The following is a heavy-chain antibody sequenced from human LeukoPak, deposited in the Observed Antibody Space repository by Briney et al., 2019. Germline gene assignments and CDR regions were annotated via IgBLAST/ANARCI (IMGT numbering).Heavy chain of an antibody. CDR1: GFIFNTYS. CDR2: VSSSSRTI. CDR3: ARDLGLYDYGGNIDF. Sequence: PGGSLRLSCTASGFIFNTYSMNWVRQAPGKGLEWVSYVSSSSRTIYYADSVKGRFTISRDNAKNSLYLQMNSPRAEDTAVYYCARDLGLYDYGGNIDFWGQGTLVTVSS. V-gene: IGHV3-48*04. J-gene: IGHJ4*02. D-gene: IGHD4-23*01.